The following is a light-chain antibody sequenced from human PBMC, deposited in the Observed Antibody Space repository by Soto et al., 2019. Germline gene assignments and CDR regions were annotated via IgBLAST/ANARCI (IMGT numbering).Light chain of an antibody. J-gene: IGKJ4*01. CDR3: QQYGSSPKLT. CDR1: QSVSSTY. Sequence: EIVXTQSPGTLSLSPGERATLSCRASQSVSSTYLAWYQQKPGQAPRLLIYGASSRATGIPDRFSGSGSGTDFTLTISRLEPEDFAVYYCQQYGSSPKLTFGGGTKVDIK. CDR2: GAS. V-gene: IGKV3-20*01.